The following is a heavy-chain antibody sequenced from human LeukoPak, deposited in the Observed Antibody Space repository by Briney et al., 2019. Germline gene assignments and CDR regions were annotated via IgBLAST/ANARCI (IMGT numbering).Heavy chain of an antibody. J-gene: IGHJ3*02. CDR3: ARDLNSSSWPRAGRNAFDS. CDR1: GGSISSGDYY. V-gene: IGHV4-30-4*01. CDR2: IYYSGST. Sequence: SQTLSLTCTVSGGSISSGDYYWSWIRQPPGKGLEWIGYIYYSGSTYYNPSLKSRVTISVDTSKNQFSLKLSSVTAADTAVYYCARDLNSSSWPRAGRNAFDSWGQGTMVTVSS. D-gene: IGHD6-13*01.